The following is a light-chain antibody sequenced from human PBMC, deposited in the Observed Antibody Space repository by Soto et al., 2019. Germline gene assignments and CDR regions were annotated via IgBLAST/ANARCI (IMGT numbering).Light chain of an antibody. V-gene: IGLV2-8*01. CDR1: PSDVGGSNS. CDR3: SSYAGANKLL. J-gene: IGLJ2*01. CDR2: DVN. Sequence: QSALTQPPSASGSPGQSVTISCTGTPSDVGGSNSVSWYQQHPGKAPNLMIYDVNKRPSGVPDRFSGSKSGNTASLTVSGLQAADEAYYYCSSYAGANKLLFGGGTKVTVL.